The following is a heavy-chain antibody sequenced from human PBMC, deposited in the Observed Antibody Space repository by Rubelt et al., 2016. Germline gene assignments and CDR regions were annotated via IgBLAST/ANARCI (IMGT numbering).Heavy chain of an antibody. J-gene: IGHJ5*02. CDR1: GGTFSSYA. CDR3: ARGGGRFLEWLYWFDP. V-gene: IGHV1-69*01. Sequence: QVQLVQSGAEVKKPGSSVKVSCKASGGTFSSYAISWVRQAPGQGLEWMGGIIPIFGTANYAQKFQGRVTITADESTSTAYMEQGSLRAECTAVYYCARGGGRFLEWLYWFDPWGQGTLVTVSS. CDR2: IIPIFGTA. D-gene: IGHD3-3*01.